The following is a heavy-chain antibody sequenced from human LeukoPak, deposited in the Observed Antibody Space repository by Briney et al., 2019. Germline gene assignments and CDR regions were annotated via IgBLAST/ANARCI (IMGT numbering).Heavy chain of an antibody. CDR1: GGSISSSSYY. CDR3: ALCGDCYPGYYYYMDV. CDR2: MYSGST. D-gene: IGHD2-21*02. Sequence: NPSETLSLTCTVSGGSISSSSYYWGWIRQPPGKGLEWIGGMYSGSTYYNPSLKSRVTISTDTSKNPFSLKLSSVTAADTAVYYCALCGDCYPGYYYYMDVWGKGTTVTISS. J-gene: IGHJ6*03. V-gene: IGHV4-39*01.